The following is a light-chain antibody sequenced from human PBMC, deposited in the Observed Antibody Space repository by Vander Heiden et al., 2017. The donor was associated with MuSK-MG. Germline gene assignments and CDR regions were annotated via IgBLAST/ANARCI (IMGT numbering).Light chain of an antibody. J-gene: IGKJ5*01. CDR3: MHKNT. V-gene: IGKV2-30*01. CDR1: QSLVYSDGNTY. CDR2: KVS. Sequence: DVVMTQSPLSLPVTLGPPASISCRSSQSLVYSDGNTYLKGGQQMPGQSPRRRIYKVSNRDSALPDRLSGSGSGTDFTLKSSRVEAEDVGGDDGMHKNTFGQGTRLEIK.